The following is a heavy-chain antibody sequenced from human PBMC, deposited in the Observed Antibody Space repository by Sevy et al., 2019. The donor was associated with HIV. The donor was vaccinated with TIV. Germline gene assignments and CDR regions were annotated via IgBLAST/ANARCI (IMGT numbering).Heavy chain of an antibody. CDR2: LSFGCGKI. D-gene: IGHD2-8*01. J-gene: IGHJ4*02. CDR1: GFDFSIYS. CDR3: GREGCTNPHDY. Sequence: GGSLRLSCAASGFDFSIYSMSWVRQAPGKGLEWVSTLSFGCGKINYADSVKGRFTISRDNSKSSVYLQMNNMRVEDTTVYYCGREGCTNPHDYWGQGTLVTVSS. V-gene: IGHV3-23*01.